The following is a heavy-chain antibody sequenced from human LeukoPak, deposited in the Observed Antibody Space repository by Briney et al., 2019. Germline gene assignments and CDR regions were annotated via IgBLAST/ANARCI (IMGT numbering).Heavy chain of an antibody. D-gene: IGHD4-17*01. CDR1: GFTFSSYG. Sequence: GGSLRLSCAASGFTFSSYGMSWVRQAPGKGLEWVSAISGSGGSTYYADSVKGRFTISRDNSKNTLYLQMNSVRAEDTAIYYCAKGRYHLATVTLLDYWGQGTLVTVSS. CDR2: ISGSGGST. J-gene: IGHJ4*02. V-gene: IGHV3-23*01. CDR3: AKGRYHLATVTLLDY.